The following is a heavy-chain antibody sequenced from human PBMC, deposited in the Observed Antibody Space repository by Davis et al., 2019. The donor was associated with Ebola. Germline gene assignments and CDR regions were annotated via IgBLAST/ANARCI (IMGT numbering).Heavy chain of an antibody. CDR3: ARKGFGSSADY. D-gene: IGHD6-6*01. J-gene: IGHJ4*02. V-gene: IGHV4-4*02. CDR1: GGPTSTTPC. Sequence: SETLSLPCTVSGGPTSTTPCPGSSRQPPGDGPEWIGAIYHTETTTYNPSLQSRVTVSVDKSKNQFSLKLISVTAADTAVYFWARKGFGSSADYWGQGSLVTVSS. CDR2: IYHTETT.